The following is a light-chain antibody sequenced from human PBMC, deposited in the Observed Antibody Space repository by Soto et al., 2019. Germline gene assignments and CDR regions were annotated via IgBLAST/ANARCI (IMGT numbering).Light chain of an antibody. CDR1: SSNIGTNT. Sequence: QSVLTQPPSASGTPGQRVTISCSGSSSNIGTNTVNWYQELPGTAPKLLIYNNNQRPSGVPDRFSGSKSGTSASLAISGLQSEDEADDYCAAWDDSLNGVLFGGGTKLTVL. CDR3: AAWDDSLNGVL. J-gene: IGLJ3*02. V-gene: IGLV1-44*01. CDR2: NNN.